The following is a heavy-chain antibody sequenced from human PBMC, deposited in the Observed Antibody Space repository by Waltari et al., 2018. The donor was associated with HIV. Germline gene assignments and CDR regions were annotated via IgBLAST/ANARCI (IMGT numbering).Heavy chain of an antibody. V-gene: IGHV3-30*02. CDR2: MRYDGTNK. J-gene: IGHJ6*02. Sequence: QVQLVESGGGVVQPGGSLRLSCAASGFTFPGYDIHWVRQAPGKGLEWVAFMRYDGTNKYYADSVKCRFTISRDNSKNSLYLQMNSLRAEDTALYYCAKEGATLTTSAYFYYYGMDVWGQGTTVTVSS. CDR3: AKEGATLTTSAYFYYYGMDV. CDR1: GFTFPGYD. D-gene: IGHD4-4*01.